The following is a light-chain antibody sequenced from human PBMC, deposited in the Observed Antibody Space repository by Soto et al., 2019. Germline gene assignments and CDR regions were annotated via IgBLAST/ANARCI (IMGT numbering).Light chain of an antibody. CDR3: QHYPRCPAT. CDR1: QSVSSN. J-gene: IGKJ4*01. CDR2: GAS. Sequence: IVMTQSPATLSVSPGDRATLSCRASQSVSSNLAWYQQKPGQAPRLLISGASARATGFPARFIGCQSGTEFRLTSASLQSAAFPLYYCQHYPRCPATFGGGTKVDIK. V-gene: IGKV3-15*01.